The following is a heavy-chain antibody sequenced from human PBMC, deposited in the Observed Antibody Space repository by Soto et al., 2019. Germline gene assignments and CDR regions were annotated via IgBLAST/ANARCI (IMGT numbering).Heavy chain of an antibody. Sequence: SETLSLTCAVSGYSISSSYYWSWIRQPPGKGLEWIGYIYYSGSTNYNPSLKSRVTISVDTSKNQFSLKLSSVTAADTAVYYCARGPGVGATSYYYYVMAVCGQGTTVTVSS. D-gene: IGHD1-26*01. CDR2: IYYSGST. CDR1: GYSISSSYY. CDR3: ARGPGVGATSYYYYVMAV. V-gene: IGHV4-61*01. J-gene: IGHJ6*02.